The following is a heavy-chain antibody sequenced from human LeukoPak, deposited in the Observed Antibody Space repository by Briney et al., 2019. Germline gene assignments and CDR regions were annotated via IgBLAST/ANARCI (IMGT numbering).Heavy chain of an antibody. D-gene: IGHD6-19*01. V-gene: IGHV3-74*01. CDR1: GCTFSSYW. Sequence: GGSLRLSCAASGCTFSSYWMHWVRQAPGKGLVWVSRINSDGSSTSYADSVKGRFTISRDNAKNTLYLQMNSLRAEDTAVYYCARDLAIAVAGDHNWFDPWGQGTLVTVSS. J-gene: IGHJ5*02. CDR3: ARDLAIAVAGDHNWFDP. CDR2: INSDGSST.